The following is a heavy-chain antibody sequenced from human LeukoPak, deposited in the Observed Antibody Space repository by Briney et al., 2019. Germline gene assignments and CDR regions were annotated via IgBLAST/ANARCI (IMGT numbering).Heavy chain of an antibody. CDR1: GGSISSYY. V-gene: IGHV4-4*07. Sequence: PSETLSLTCTVSGGSISSYYWSWIRQPAGKGLEWIGRIYTSESTNYNPSLKSRVTMSVDTSKNQFSLKLSSVTAADTAVYYCARETRVSGSLNFDYWGQGTLVTVSS. D-gene: IGHD1-26*01. CDR2: IYTSEST. J-gene: IGHJ4*02. CDR3: ARETRVSGSLNFDY.